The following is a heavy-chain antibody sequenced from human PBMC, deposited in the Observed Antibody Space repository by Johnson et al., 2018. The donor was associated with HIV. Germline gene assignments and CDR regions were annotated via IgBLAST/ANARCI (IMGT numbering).Heavy chain of an antibody. D-gene: IGHD1-26*01. J-gene: IGHJ3*02. V-gene: IGHV3-30*02. CDR3: SRERYSGSYGDAFDI. CDR1: QFTFSSYG. Sequence: QVQLVESGGGLVQPGGSLRLSCAASQFTFSSYGMHWVRQAPGKGLEWVAFIRYDGSNKYYADSVKGRLTMSRDNAEKSLYLQMNSLRAEDTAVYYCSRERYSGSYGDAFDIWGQGTMVTVSS. CDR2: IRYDGSNK.